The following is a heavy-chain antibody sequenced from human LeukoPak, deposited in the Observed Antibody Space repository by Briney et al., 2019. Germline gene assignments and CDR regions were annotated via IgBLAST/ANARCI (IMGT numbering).Heavy chain of an antibody. CDR3: AGHLTTLDSYAFDI. CDR2: ISAHNGNT. CDR1: GYTFTSYG. D-gene: IGHD4-11*01. J-gene: IGHJ3*02. Sequence: ASVKVSCKASGYTFTSYGISWVRQAPGQGLEWMGWISAHNGNTNYAQKLQGRVTMTTDTSTSTAYMELRSLRSDDTAVYYCAGHLTTLDSYAFDIWGQGAMVTVSS. V-gene: IGHV1-18*01.